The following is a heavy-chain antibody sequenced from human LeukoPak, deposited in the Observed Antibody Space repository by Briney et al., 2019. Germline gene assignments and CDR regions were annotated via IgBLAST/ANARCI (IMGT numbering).Heavy chain of an antibody. V-gene: IGHV1-69*05. Sequence: GASVKVSCKASGGTFSSYAISRVRQAPGQGLEWMGGIIPIFGTANYAQKFQGRVTITTDESTSTAYMELSSLRSEDTAVYYCARAGRKESPFDYWGQGTLVTVSS. J-gene: IGHJ4*02. CDR2: IIPIFGTA. CDR3: ARAGRKESPFDY. CDR1: GGTFSSYA.